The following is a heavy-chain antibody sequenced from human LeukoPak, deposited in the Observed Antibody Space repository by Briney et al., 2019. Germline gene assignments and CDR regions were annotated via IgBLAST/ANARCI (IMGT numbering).Heavy chain of an antibody. CDR2: MSYDGSNK. CDR3: AKDAALQYYDFWSGRMEYYFDY. V-gene: IGHV3-30*18. CDR1: GFTFSSYW. Sequence: PGGSLRLSCAASGFTFSSYWMTWVRQAPGKGLEWVAVMSYDGSNKYYADSVKGRFTISRDNSKNTLYLQMNSLRAEDTAVYYCAKDAALQYYDFWSGRMEYYFDYWGQGTLATVSS. D-gene: IGHD3-3*01. J-gene: IGHJ4*02.